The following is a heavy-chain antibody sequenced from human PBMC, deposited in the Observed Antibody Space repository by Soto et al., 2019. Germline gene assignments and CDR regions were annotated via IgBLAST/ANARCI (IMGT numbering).Heavy chain of an antibody. D-gene: IGHD4-4*01. Sequence: QVQLVESGGGVVQPGGSLRLSCKASGFTFTSYAIHWVRQAPGKGLEWVSVISPDGVNKHSAESVRGRFVISRDNSKNTVHLEMNRLRLDDTAVYFCARRSTTTVSALGYWGQGSLVNVSS. CDR1: GFTFTSYA. CDR3: ARRSTTTVSALGY. J-gene: IGHJ4*02. V-gene: IGHV3-30*09. CDR2: ISPDGVNK.